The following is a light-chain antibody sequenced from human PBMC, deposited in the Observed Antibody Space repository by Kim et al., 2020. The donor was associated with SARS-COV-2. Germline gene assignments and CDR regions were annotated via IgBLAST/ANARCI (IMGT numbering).Light chain of an antibody. CDR2: GKN. CDR1: SLGRYY. CDR3: HSRDSSNNHL. J-gene: IGLJ3*02. Sequence: SSELTQDPAVSVALGQTVRITCQGDSLGRYYASWYQQKPGQAPVLVIYGKNNRPSGIPDRVSGSSSGNTASLTITGAQAEDEADYYCHSRDSSNNHLFGGGTQLTVL. V-gene: IGLV3-19*01.